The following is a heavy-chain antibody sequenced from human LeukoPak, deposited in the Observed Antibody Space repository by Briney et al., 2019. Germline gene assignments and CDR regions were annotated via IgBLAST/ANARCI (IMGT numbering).Heavy chain of an antibody. V-gene: IGHV1-18*01. J-gene: IGHJ5*02. CDR2: ISAYNGNT. CDR3: ARDLIAVRPGWFDP. CDR1: GYTFTTYG. D-gene: IGHD6-6*01. Sequence: ASVKVSCKASGYTFTTYGISWVRLAPGQGLEWMGWISAYNGNTNYAQQFQGRVTMTTDTSMSTAYMELRSLRSDDTAVYYCARDLIAVRPGWFDPWGQGPLVTVPS.